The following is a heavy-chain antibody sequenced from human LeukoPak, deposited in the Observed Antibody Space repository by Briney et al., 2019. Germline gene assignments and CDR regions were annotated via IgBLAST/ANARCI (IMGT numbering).Heavy chain of an antibody. V-gene: IGHV3-23*01. CDR1: GFTFSSYA. D-gene: IGHD3-22*01. CDR3: AKDWDRSGQYYFDY. CDR2: ISGSGGST. Sequence: GGSLRLSCAASGFTFSSYAMSWVRRAPGKGLEWVSAISGSGGSTYYADSVKGRFTISRDNSKNTLYLQMNSLRAEDTAVYYCAKDWDRSGQYYFDYWGQGTLVTVSS. J-gene: IGHJ4*02.